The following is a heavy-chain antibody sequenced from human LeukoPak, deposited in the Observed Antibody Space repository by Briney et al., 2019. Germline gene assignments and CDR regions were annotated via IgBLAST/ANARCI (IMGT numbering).Heavy chain of an antibody. CDR3: ARATCSSGWYAPYYFDY. Sequence: GGSLRLSCAASGFLVSTNYMNWVRQAPGKGLEWVSVIYGGGSTYYADSVKGRFTISRDNSKNTLYLQMNSLRAEDTAVYYCARATCSSGWYAPYYFDYWGQGTLVTVSS. J-gene: IGHJ4*02. CDR2: IYGGGST. D-gene: IGHD6-19*01. V-gene: IGHV3-66*01. CDR1: GFLVSTNY.